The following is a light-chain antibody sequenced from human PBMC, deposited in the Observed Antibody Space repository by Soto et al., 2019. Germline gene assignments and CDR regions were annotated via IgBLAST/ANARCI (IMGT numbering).Light chain of an antibody. J-gene: IGLJ2*01. CDR1: SSDVGGYNC. CDR2: EVT. CDR3: SSYAGSNTVL. Sequence: QSVLTQPPSASGSPGQSVTISCTGTSSDVGGYNCVSWYQQHPGKAPQLMIYEVTKRPSGVPDRFSGSKSGNTASLTVSGLQAEDEADYYCSSYAGSNTVLFGGGTK. V-gene: IGLV2-8*01.